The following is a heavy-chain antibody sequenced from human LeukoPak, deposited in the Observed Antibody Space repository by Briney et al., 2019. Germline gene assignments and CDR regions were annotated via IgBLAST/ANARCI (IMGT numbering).Heavy chain of an antibody. CDR3: ARDLGYYDSSGYLDY. D-gene: IGHD3-22*01. Sequence: PSETLSLTCTVSGGSISSYYWSWIRQPPGKGLEWIGYIYYSGSTNYNPSLKSRVTISVDTSKNQFSLKLSSVTAADTAVYYCARDLGYYDSSGYLDYWGQGTLVTVSS. CDR1: GGSISSYY. J-gene: IGHJ4*02. V-gene: IGHV4-59*01. CDR2: IYYSGST.